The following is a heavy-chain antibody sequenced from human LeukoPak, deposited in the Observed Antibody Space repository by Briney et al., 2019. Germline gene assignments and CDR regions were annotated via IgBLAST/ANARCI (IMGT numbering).Heavy chain of an antibody. V-gene: IGHV4-34*01. D-gene: IGHD2-15*01. CDR2: INHSGST. Sequence: PSETLSLTCAVYGGSFSGYYWSWIRQPPGKGLEWIGEINHSGSTNYNPSLKSRVTISVDTSKNQFSLKLSSVTAADTAVYYCAGVVVVAAFDYWGQGTLVTVSS. J-gene: IGHJ4*02. CDR3: AGVVVVAAFDY. CDR1: GGSFSGYY.